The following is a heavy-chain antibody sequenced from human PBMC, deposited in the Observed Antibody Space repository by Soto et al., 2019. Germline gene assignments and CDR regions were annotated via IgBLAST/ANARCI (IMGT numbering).Heavy chain of an antibody. J-gene: IGHJ3*02. CDR3: ARTKSRVVVVAADRAVGAFDI. Sequence: SVKVSCKASGGTFSSYAISWVRQAPGQGLEWMGGIIPIFGTANYAQKFQGRVTITADESTSTAYMELSSLRSEDTAVYYCARTKSRVVVVAADRAVGAFDIWGQGTMVTVSS. CDR2: IIPIFGTA. CDR1: GGTFSSYA. V-gene: IGHV1-69*13. D-gene: IGHD2-15*01.